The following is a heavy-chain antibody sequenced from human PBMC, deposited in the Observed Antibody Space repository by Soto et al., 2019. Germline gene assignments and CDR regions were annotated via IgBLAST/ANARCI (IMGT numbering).Heavy chain of an antibody. J-gene: IGHJ6*02. CDR3: ARVLWSYCSSTSCYGGGAMDV. D-gene: IGHD2-2*01. CDR2: INSDGSST. V-gene: IGHV3-74*01. Sequence: GGSLRLSCAASGFTFSSYWMHWVRQAPGKGLVWVSRINSDGSSTSYADSVKGRFTISRDNAKNTLYLQMNSLRAEDTAVYYCARVLWSYCSSTSCYGGGAMDVWGQGTTVTVSS. CDR1: GFTFSSYW.